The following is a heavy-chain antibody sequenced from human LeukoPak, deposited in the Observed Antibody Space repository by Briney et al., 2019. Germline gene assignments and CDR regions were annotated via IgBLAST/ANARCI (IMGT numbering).Heavy chain of an antibody. CDR2: INWNGGST. CDR1: GFTFSNYG. V-gene: IGHV3-20*04. D-gene: IGHD3-10*02. CDR3: AELGITMIGGV. J-gene: IGHJ6*04. Sequence: GRSLRLACATSGFTFSNYGVHWVRQAPGKGLEWVSGINWNGGSTGYADSVKGRFTISRDNAKNSLYLQMNSLRAEDTAVYYCAELGITMIGGVWGKGTTVTISS.